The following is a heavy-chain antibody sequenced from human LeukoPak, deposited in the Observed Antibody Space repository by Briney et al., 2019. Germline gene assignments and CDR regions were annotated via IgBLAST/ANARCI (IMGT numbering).Heavy chain of an antibody. CDR1: GYSISSGYY. CDR2: IYHSGST. CDR3: ARQNYDFWSGYYTDY. D-gene: IGHD3-3*01. V-gene: IGHV4-38-2*01. J-gene: IGHJ4*02. Sequence: PSETLSLTCAVSGYSISSGYYWGWIRQPPGKGLEWIGSIYHSGSTNYNPSLKSRVTISVDTSKNQFSLKLSSVTAADTAVYYCARQNYDFWSGYYTDYWGQGTLVTVSS.